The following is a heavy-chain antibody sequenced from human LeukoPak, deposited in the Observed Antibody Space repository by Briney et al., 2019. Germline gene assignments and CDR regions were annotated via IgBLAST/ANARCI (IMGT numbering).Heavy chain of an antibody. J-gene: IGHJ4*02. D-gene: IGHD3-22*01. CDR3: ARLDSSGYYFGYYFDY. V-gene: IGHV4-34*01. CDR1: GGSLSGYY. CDR2: INHSGST. Sequence: SETLSLTCAVYGGSLSGYYWSWIRQPPGKGLEWIGEINHSGSTNYNPSLKSRVTISVDTSKNQFSLKLSSVTAADTAVYYCARLDSSGYYFGYYFDYWGQGTLVTVSS.